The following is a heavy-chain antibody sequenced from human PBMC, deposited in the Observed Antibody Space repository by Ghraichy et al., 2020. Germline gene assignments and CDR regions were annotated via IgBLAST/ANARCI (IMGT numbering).Heavy chain of an antibody. D-gene: IGHD3-3*01. J-gene: IGHJ3*02. CDR1: GYTFTGYY. V-gene: IGHV1-2*04. CDR3: ARVSTRITIFGVPMGRLSHAFDI. CDR2: INPNSGGT. Sequence: ASVKVSCKASGYTFTGYYMHWVRQAPGQGLEWMGWINPNSGGTNYAQKFQGWVTMTRATSISTAYMELSRLRSDATAVYYCARVSTRITIFGVPMGRLSHAFDIWGQGTMVTVSS.